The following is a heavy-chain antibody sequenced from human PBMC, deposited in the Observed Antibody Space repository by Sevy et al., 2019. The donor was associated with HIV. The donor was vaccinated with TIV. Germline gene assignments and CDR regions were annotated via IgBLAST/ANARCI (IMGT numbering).Heavy chain of an antibody. CDR2: FDPEDGET. J-gene: IGHJ4*02. D-gene: IGHD3-9*01. CDR1: GYTLTELS. V-gene: IGHV1-24*01. CDR3: ATDSTGYFDWLFDY. Sequence: ASVKVSCKVSGYTLTELSMHWVRQAPGKGLEWMGGFDPEDGETIYAQKFQGRVTMTEDTSTDTAYMELSRLRSEDTAVYYCATDSTGYFDWLFDYWGQGTLVTVSS.